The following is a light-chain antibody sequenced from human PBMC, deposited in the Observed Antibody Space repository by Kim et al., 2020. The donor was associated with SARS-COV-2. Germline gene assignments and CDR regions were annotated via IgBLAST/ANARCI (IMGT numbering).Light chain of an antibody. CDR3: QQYSTYSNT. CDR1: QSINKW. Sequence: DIRMTQSPSTLSAFVGDRVTITCRASQSINKWLAWYHQKPGKAPKLLIYDASTLQSGVPSRFSGSGSMTEFTLTVSSLQPDDFGTYYCQQYSTYSNTFGPGTKLEI. J-gene: IGKJ2*01. V-gene: IGKV1-5*01. CDR2: DAS.